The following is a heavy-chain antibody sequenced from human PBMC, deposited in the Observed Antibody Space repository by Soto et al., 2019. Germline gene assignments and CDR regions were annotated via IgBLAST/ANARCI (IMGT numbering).Heavy chain of an antibody. CDR2: IWYDGSNK. CDR1: GFTFSSYG. J-gene: IGHJ4*02. CDR3: ARERKSGYFDY. V-gene: IGHV3-33*01. Sequence: QVQLVESGRGVVQPGRSLRLSCAASGFTFSSYGMHWVRQAPGKGLEWVAVIWYDGSNKYYADSVKGRFTISRDNSKNTLYLQMNSLRAEDTAVYYCARERKSGYFDYWGQGTLVTVSS. D-gene: IGHD3-3*01.